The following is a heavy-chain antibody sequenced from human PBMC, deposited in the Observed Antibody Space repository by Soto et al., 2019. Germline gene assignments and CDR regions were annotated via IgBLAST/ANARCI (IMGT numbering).Heavy chain of an antibody. CDR2: IIPIFGTA. V-gene: IGHV1-69*01. CDR1: GGTFSSYA. Sequence: QVQLVQSGAEVKKPGSSVKVSCKASGGTFSSYAISWVRQAPGQGLEWMGGIIPIFGTANYAQKFQGRVTNTADESTSTAYMELSSLRSEDTAVYYCARVTPTPRYYYYYGMDVWGQGTTVTVSS. D-gene: IGHD4-17*01. J-gene: IGHJ6*02. CDR3: ARVTPTPRYYYYYGMDV.